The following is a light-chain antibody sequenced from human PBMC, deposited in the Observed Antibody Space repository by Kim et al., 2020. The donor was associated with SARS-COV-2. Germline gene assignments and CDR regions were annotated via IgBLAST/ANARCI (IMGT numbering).Light chain of an antibody. CDR2: GNS. CDR1: SSNIGADYA. V-gene: IGLV1-40*01. Sequence: RLTISRTGRSSNIGADYAVHWYQHTPGTAPEFLIYGNSNRPSGVPDRFSGSKSGTSASLPITGLQAEDEADYFCQSYDSRLTGSVFGPGTKVTV. J-gene: IGLJ1*01. CDR3: QSYDSRLTGSV.